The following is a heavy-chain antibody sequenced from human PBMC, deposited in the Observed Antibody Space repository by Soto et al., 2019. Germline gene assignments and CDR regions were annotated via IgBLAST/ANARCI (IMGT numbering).Heavy chain of an antibody. Sequence: SVKVSCKASGGTFSSYAISWVRQAPGQGLEWMGGIIPIFGTANYAQKFQGRVTITADESTSTAYMELSSLRSEDTAVYYCARSYYDSSGYETHAFDIWGQGTMVTVS. D-gene: IGHD3-22*01. CDR3: ARSYYDSSGYETHAFDI. J-gene: IGHJ3*02. CDR1: GGTFSSYA. V-gene: IGHV1-69*13. CDR2: IIPIFGTA.